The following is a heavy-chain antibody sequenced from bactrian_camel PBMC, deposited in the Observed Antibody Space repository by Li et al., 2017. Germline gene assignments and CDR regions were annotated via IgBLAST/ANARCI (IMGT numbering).Heavy chain of an antibody. V-gene: IGHV3S40*01. CDR2: ISNKDGFT. Sequence: VQLVESGGGLVQPGGSLRLSCQASGFTFSGYAMSWLRQAPGKERELVASISNKDGFTRYGDSVKGRFTISQDNVKNTVYLQMNSLKTEDTAVYYCAAYVLDFGLGMCPADRVADSPVQGGLPLYWGQGTQVTVS. J-gene: IGHJ4*01. D-gene: IGHD1*01. CDR1: GFTFSGYA. CDR3: AAYVLDFGLGMCPADRVADSPVQGGLPLY.